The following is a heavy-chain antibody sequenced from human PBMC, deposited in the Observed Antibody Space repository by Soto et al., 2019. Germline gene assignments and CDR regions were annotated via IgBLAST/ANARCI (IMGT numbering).Heavy chain of an antibody. CDR1: GDSVSSNSAA. D-gene: IGHD6-19*01. Sequence: SETLSLTCAISGDSVSSNSAACNWIRQSPSRGLEWLGRTYYRSKWYNDYVGSVKSRITINPDTSKNQFSLQLNSMTPEDTAVYYCARTTWLDYAFDIWGQGTMVTGSS. J-gene: IGHJ3*02. CDR2: TYYRSKWYN. V-gene: IGHV6-1*01. CDR3: ARTTWLDYAFDI.